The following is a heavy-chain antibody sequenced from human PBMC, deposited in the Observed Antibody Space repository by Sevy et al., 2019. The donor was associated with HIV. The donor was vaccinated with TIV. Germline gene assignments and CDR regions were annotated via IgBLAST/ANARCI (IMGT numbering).Heavy chain of an antibody. CDR3: ARGGYSYEIDY. CDR1: GFTFSSYA. J-gene: IGHJ4*02. CDR2: ISGSGGST. Sequence: GGSLRLSCAASGFTFSSYAMNWVRQAPGKGLEWVSAISGSGGSTYYADSVKGRFTISRDNSKNTLYLQMNSLRAEDTAVYYCARGGYSYEIDYWGQGTLVTVSS. V-gene: IGHV3-23*01. D-gene: IGHD5-18*01.